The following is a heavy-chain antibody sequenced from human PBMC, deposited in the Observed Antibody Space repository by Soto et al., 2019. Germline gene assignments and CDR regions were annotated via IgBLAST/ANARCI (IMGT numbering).Heavy chain of an antibody. Sequence: GGSLRLSCAASEFSFDDYAMSWVSQAPGKGLEWVSSITYTGVSTYYADSVKGRFTISRDNSKNTLYLQMNSLRAEDTAVYYRAKARAQYYDFWSGYPVDYWGQGTLVTVSS. CDR3: AKARAQYYDFWSGYPVDY. D-gene: IGHD3-3*01. V-gene: IGHV3-23*01. CDR1: EFSFDDYA. J-gene: IGHJ4*02. CDR2: ITYTGVST.